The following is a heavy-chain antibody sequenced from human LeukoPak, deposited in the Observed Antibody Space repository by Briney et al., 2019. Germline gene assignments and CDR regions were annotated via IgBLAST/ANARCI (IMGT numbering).Heavy chain of an antibody. V-gene: IGHV3-30*02. Sequence: GGSLRLSCAASGFTFSSYGMHWVRQAPGKGLEWVAFIRYDGNNKYYADSVKGRFTISRDNSKNTLYLQMNSLRAEDTAVYYCAKSRPFVGDYYYYYGMDVWGQGTTVTVSS. CDR3: AKSRPFVGDYYYYYGMDV. CDR2: IRYDGNNK. CDR1: GFTFSSYG. D-gene: IGHD2-21*01. J-gene: IGHJ6*02.